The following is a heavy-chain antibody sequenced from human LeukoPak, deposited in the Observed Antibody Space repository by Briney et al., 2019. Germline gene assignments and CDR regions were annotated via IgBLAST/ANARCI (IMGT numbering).Heavy chain of an antibody. CDR2: IYYSGTT. CDR1: GGSVSSGASY. D-gene: IGHD3-16*02. CDR3: ARDRYGSPYYYMDV. J-gene: IGHJ6*03. Sequence: PSETLSLTCTVSGGSVSSGASYWSWIRQHPGKGLEWIGYIYYSGTTYYNPSLKSRVTISVDTSKNQFSLKLSSVTAADTAVYYCARDRYGSPYYYMDVWGKGTTVTVSS. V-gene: IGHV4-31*03.